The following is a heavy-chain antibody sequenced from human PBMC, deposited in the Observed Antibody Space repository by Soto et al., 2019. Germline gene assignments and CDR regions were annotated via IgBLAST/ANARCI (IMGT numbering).Heavy chain of an antibody. CDR1: GGSISGGGFS. CDR2: ILHTGGT. J-gene: IGHJ4*02. CDR3: ARLQFGEGFDY. D-gene: IGHD3-10*01. Sequence: SETLSLTCAVSGGSISGGGFSWSWIRQPPGKGLEWIGYILHTGGTQYNPSLKSRVSVSVDKSKNQFSLHLTSVTAADTAVYYCARLQFGEGFDYWGQGALVTVSS. V-gene: IGHV4-30-2*01.